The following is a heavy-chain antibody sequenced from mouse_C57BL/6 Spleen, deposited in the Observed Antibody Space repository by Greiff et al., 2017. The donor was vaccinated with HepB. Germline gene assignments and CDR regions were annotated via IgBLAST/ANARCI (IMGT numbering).Heavy chain of an antibody. D-gene: IGHD1-1*01. Sequence: EVQGVESGGGLVQPGGSMKLSCAASGFTFSDAWMDWVRQSPEKGLEWVAEIRNKANNHATYYAESVKGRFTISRDDSKSSVYLQMNSLRAEDTGIYYCTTVVGGYFDYWGQGTTLTVSS. CDR1: GFTFSDAW. CDR3: TTVVGGYFDY. J-gene: IGHJ2*01. CDR2: IRNKANNHAT. V-gene: IGHV6-6*01.